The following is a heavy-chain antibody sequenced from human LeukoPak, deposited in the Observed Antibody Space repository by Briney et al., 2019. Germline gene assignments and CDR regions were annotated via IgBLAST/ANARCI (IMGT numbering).Heavy chain of an antibody. Sequence: PSETLSLTCAVYGGSFSGYYWSWIRQPPGKGLEWIGYMYYTGSAYYSPSLKSRVTISVDTSKNQFSLKLSSVTAADTAVYYCARGARAIAVAGLWGQGTLVTVSS. CDR3: ARGARAIAVAGL. D-gene: IGHD6-19*01. CDR2: MYYTGSA. J-gene: IGHJ4*02. CDR1: GGSFSGYY. V-gene: IGHV4-59*08.